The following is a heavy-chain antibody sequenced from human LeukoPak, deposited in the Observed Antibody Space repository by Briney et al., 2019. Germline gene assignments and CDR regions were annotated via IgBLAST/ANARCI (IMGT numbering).Heavy chain of an antibody. CDR3: ARDSLFSGFDY. CDR2: IYCSGST. J-gene: IGHJ4*02. CDR1: GGSISSYY. D-gene: IGHD3-16*01. V-gene: IGHV4-59*01. Sequence: SETLSLTCTVSGGSISSYYWSWIRQPPGKGLEWIGYIYCSGSTNYNPSLKSRVTISVDTSKNQFSLKLSSVTAADTAVYYCARDSLFSGFDYWGQGTLVTVSS.